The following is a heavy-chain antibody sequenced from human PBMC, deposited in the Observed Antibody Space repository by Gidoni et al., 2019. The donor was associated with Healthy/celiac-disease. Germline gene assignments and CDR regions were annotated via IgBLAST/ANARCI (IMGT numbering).Heavy chain of an antibody. Sequence: EVQLLESGGGLVQPGGSLRLSCAASGFTFSSYAMRWVRQASGKGLDWVSAISGSGGSAYYADSVKGRFTISRDNSKNTLYLQMNSLRAEDTAVYYCAKEDVTHGYYYYGMDVWGQGTTVTVSS. V-gene: IGHV3-23*01. J-gene: IGHJ6*02. D-gene: IGHD2-8*01. CDR3: AKEDVTHGYYYYGMDV. CDR2: ISGSGGSA. CDR1: GFTFSSYA.